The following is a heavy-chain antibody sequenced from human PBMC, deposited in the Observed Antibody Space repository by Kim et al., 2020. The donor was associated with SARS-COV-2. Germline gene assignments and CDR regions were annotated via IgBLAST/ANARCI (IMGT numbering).Heavy chain of an antibody. CDR2: SIHILGTA. Sequence: SVKVSCQASVGTFSSYAIIGVGQAPGQGLEWMGGSIHILGTANYAQKLQGRVTLTADESTSTAYMELNSLSSEDTAVYYCAGVDYYGSGSLLLSGGMDVWGQGTTVTVSS. J-gene: IGHJ6*02. CDR1: VGTFSSYA. CDR3: AGVDYYGSGSLLLSGGMDV. D-gene: IGHD3-10*01. V-gene: IGHV1-69*13.